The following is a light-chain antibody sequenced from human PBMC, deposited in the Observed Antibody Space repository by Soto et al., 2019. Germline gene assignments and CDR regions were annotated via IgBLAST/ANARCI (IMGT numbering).Light chain of an antibody. CDR3: QQYDNWPFT. CDR1: QSVSSK. V-gene: IGKV3-15*01. J-gene: IGKJ3*01. CDR2: GAS. Sequence: EVVMTQSPATLSVSPGEGATLSCRPSQSVSSKLAWYQQKPGQAPRLLIYGASTRATGIPARFSGSESGTEFALTISSLQSEDFAVYYCQQYDNWPFTFGPGTKVDIK.